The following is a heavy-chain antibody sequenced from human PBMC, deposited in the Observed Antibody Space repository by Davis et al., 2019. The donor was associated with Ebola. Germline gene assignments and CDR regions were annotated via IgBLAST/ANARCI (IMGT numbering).Heavy chain of an antibody. CDR3: ARLGYGSGSYYKKVGYYYFYGMDV. V-gene: IGHV4-34*01. CDR1: GGSFSGYY. CDR2: INHSGNT. D-gene: IGHD3-10*01. J-gene: IGHJ6*02. Sequence: SETLSLTCAVYGGSFSGYYWSWIRQPPGKGLEWIGEINHSGNTNYNPSLKSRVSISVDTSKNQFSLKLSSVTAADTAVYYCARLGYGSGSYYKKVGYYYFYGMDVWGQGTTVTVSS.